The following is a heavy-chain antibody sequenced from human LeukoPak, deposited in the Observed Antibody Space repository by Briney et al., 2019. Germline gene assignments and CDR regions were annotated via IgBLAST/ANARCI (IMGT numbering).Heavy chain of an antibody. CDR1: GGTFSNYA. CDR2: IIPIFGTP. CDR3: ARAVQVTTGGLFDY. V-gene: IGHV1-69*06. Sequence: GASVKVSCKASGGTFSNYAISWMRQAPGQGLEWMGGIIPIFGTPNYAQKFQGRVTITADKSSSTAYMELSSLRSEDTAVYYCARAVQVTTGGLFDYWGQGTLVTVSS. J-gene: IGHJ4*02. D-gene: IGHD4-17*01.